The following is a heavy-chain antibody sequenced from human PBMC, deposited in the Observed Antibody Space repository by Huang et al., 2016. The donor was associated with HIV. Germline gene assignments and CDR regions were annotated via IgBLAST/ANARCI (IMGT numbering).Heavy chain of an antibody. J-gene: IGHJ4*02. CDR1: GYTFTDSN. Sequence: QVQLVQSGAEVKNPGASVRVSCKASGYTFTDSNIHWVRQAPGQGLEWMGWINPKRGGTIYAQRCKGRVTMTRDTTSSTVHMDLRRIQSDDTAVYFCARDWSFGSSTSPADWGQGTLVTVSS. V-gene: IGHV1-2*02. CDR3: ARDWSFGSSTSPAD. D-gene: IGHD6-6*01. CDR2: INPKRGGT.